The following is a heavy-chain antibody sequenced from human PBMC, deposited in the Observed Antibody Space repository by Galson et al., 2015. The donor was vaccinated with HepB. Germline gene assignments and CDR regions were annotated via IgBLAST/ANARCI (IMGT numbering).Heavy chain of an antibody. CDR2: IKQDGSEK. CDR1: GFTFTNFW. J-gene: IGHJ4*02. V-gene: IGHV3-7*01. Sequence: SLRLSCAASGFTFTNFWMSWVRQAPGKGLEWVANIKQDGSEKNYVDSVKGRFTITRDNAKSFLYLQMSSLRAEDTAVYYCAIELTVTTDYWGQGTLVTVSS. D-gene: IGHD4-17*01. CDR3: AIELTVTTDY.